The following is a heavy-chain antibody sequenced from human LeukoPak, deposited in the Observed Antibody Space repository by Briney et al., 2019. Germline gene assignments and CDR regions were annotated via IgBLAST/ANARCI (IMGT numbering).Heavy chain of an antibody. J-gene: IGHJ6*03. CDR3: ARGRGYYYYYYMDV. V-gene: IGHV1-8*01. Sequence: ASVTVSSKASGYTFTIYDINWVRQAPGQGLEWMGWMNPNSGNTGYAQKFQGRVTMTRNTSISTAYMELSSLRSEDTAVYYCARGRGYYYYYYMDVWGKGTTVTVSS. CDR1: GYTFTIYD. CDR2: MNPNSGNT.